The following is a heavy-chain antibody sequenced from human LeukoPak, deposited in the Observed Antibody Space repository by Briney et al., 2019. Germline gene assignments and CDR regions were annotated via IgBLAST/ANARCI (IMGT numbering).Heavy chain of an antibody. D-gene: IGHD3-10*01. CDR1: GGSFSGYY. J-gene: IGHJ3*02. CDR2: INHSGST. V-gene: IGHV4-34*01. CDR3: ARGARWANYYGSGSYYRRRDAFDI. Sequence: SETLSLTCAVYGGSFSGYYWSWIRQPPGKGLEWIGEINHSGSTNYNPSLKSRVTISVDTSKNQFSLKLSSVTAADTAVYYCARGARWANYYGSGSYYRRRDAFDIWGQGTMVTVSS.